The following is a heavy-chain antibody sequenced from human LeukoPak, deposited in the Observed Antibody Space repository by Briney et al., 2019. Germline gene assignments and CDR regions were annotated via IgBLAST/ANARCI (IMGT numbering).Heavy chain of an antibody. CDR2: INHSGST. Sequence: PSETLSLTCAVSGGSFSGYYWSWIRQPPGKGLEWIGEINHSGSTNDNPSLKSRVTISVDTSKNQFSLKLSSVTAADTAVYYCARKRGYCSSTSCYKPGIAAGGTRGRWFDPWGQGTLVTVSS. CDR1: GGSFSGYY. CDR3: ARKRGYCSSTSCYKPGIAAGGTRGRWFDP. D-gene: IGHD2-2*02. J-gene: IGHJ5*02. V-gene: IGHV4-34*01.